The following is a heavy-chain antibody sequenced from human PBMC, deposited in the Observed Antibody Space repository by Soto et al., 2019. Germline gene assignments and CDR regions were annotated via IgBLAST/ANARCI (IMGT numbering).Heavy chain of an antibody. CDR3: SSRDVFDY. V-gene: IGHV3-73*01. CDR2: IRSKTNSYAT. J-gene: IGHJ4*02. CDR1: GFTFSGSA. Sequence: AGGSLRLSCAASGFTFSGSAIHWVRQASGKGLEWVGRIRSKTNSYATAYAASVKGRFTISRDDSKNTAYLQMNSLKTEDTAIYYCSSRDVFDYWGQGTLVTVSS.